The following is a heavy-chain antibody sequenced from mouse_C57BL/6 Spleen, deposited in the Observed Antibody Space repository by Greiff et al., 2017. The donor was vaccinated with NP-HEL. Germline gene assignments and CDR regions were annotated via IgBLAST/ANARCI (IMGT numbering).Heavy chain of an antibody. CDR3: ARNYDYSNFFDY. V-gene: IGHV2-2*01. CDR2: IWSGGST. D-gene: IGHD2-5*01. Sequence: VKVVESGPGLVQPSQSLSITCTVSGFSLTSYGVHWVRQSPGKGLEWLGVIWSGGSTDYNAAFISRLSISKDNSKSQVFFKMNSLQADDTAIYYCARNYDYSNFFDYWGQGTTLTVSS. J-gene: IGHJ2*01. CDR1: GFSLTSYG.